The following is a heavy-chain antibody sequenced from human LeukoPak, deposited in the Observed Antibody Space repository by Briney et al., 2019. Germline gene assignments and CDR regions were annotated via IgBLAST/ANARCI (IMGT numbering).Heavy chain of an antibody. Sequence: ASVKVSCKASGYTFTGYYMHWVRQAPGQGLEWMGIINPSGGSTSYAQKFQGGVTMTRDMSTSRVYMELSSLRSEDTAVYYCAREGSSSGWISPGYWGQGTLVTVSS. CDR2: INPSGGST. CDR3: AREGSSSGWISPGY. V-gene: IGHV1-46*01. CDR1: GYTFTGYY. J-gene: IGHJ4*02. D-gene: IGHD6-19*01.